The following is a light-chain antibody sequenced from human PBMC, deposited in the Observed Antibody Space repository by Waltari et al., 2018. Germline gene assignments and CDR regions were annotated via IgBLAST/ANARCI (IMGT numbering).Light chain of an antibody. CDR2: DVT. J-gene: IGLJ3*02. Sequence: QSALTQPRSVSGSPGQSVTISCTGTGSDVGDSNYVSWYQQHSGEAPKLVIYDVTKRPSGVPARFSGSKSGNSASLTVSGLQSEDEADYYCCSYAGTWVFGGGTKLTVL. V-gene: IGLV2-11*01. CDR1: GSDVGDSNY. CDR3: CSYAGTWV.